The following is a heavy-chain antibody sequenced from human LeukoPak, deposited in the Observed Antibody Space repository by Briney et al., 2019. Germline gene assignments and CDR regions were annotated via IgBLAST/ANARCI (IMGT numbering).Heavy chain of an antibody. V-gene: IGHV4-59*01. CDR1: GGSISSYY. CDR3: ARGGWGSADAFDI. D-gene: IGHD7-27*01. CDR2: IYYSGST. Sequence: SETLSLTCTVSGGSISSYYWSWIRQPPGKGLEWIGYIYYSGSTNYNPSLKSRVTISVDTSKNQFSLKLGSVTAADTAVYYCARGGWGSADAFDIWGQGTMVTVSS. J-gene: IGHJ3*02.